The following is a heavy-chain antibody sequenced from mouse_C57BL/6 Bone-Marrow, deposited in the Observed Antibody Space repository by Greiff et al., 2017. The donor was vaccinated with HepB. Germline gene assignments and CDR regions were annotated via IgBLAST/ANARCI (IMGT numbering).Heavy chain of an antibody. D-gene: IGHD3-1*01. CDR2: IDPSDSYI. Sequence: QVQLQQPGAEFVKPGASVKLSCKASGYTFTSYWMQWVKQRPGQGLEWIGEIDPSDSYINYNQKFKGKATLTVDTSSSTAYMQLSSLTSEDSAVYYCARRASILYWFAYWGQGTLVTVSA. J-gene: IGHJ3*01. CDR3: ARRASILYWFAY. CDR1: GYTFTSYW. V-gene: IGHV1-50*01.